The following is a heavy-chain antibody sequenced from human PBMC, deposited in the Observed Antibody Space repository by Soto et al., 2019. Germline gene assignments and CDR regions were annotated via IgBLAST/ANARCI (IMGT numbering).Heavy chain of an antibody. CDR1: GFTFSSYA. J-gene: IGHJ4*02. D-gene: IGHD5-18*01. V-gene: IGHV3-23*01. CDR2: ISGSGGST. CDR3: EKAAGGESYGYDY. Sequence: GGSLRLSCAASGFTFSSYAMSWVRQAPGKGLEWVSAISGSGGSTYYADSVKGRFTISRDNSKNTRYLQMNSLRAEDTAVYYCEKAAGGESYGYDYWGQGTLVTVSS.